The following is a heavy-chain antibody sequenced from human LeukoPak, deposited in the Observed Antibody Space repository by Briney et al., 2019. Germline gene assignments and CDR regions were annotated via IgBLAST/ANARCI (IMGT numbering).Heavy chain of an antibody. Sequence: GGSLRLSCAASGFTFTNYEMIWVSQAPGKGLEWLSYISNTGGTIFYADSVRGRLTISRDNAKNSLFLQMDSLRGEDTAVYYCARLGYCSGGSCYSLDSWGQGTVVTVSS. CDR3: ARLGYCSGGSCYSLDS. V-gene: IGHV3-48*03. CDR1: GFTFTNYE. J-gene: IGHJ4*02. D-gene: IGHD2-15*01. CDR2: ISNTGGTI.